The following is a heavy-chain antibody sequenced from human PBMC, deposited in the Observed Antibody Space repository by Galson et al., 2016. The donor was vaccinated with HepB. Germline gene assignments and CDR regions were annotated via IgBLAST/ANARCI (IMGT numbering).Heavy chain of an antibody. Sequence: SLRLSCAASGFTFSDYGIHWVRQAPGKGLEWVAFIWYDGSSKYYADSVKSRFTISRNNSKNTIYLQMSSLRAEDTALYYCAREAYSTSSGRLEYWGQGILVTVSS. D-gene: IGHD6-6*01. CDR1: GFTFSDYG. V-gene: IGHV3-33*01. CDR3: AREAYSTSSGRLEY. J-gene: IGHJ4*02. CDR2: IWYDGSSK.